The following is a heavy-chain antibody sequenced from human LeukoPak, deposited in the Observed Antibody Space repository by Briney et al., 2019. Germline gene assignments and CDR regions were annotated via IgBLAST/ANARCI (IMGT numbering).Heavy chain of an antibody. Sequence: GGSLRLSCAASGFTFSSYEMNWVRQAPGKGLEWVGRIKSKTDGGTTDYAAPVKGRFTISRDDSKNTLYLQMNSLKTEDTAVYYCTYNWSYVSYFDYWGQGTLVTVSS. CDR2: IKSKTDGGTT. CDR1: GFTFSSYE. J-gene: IGHJ4*02. CDR3: TYNWSYVSYFDY. V-gene: IGHV3-15*01. D-gene: IGHD1-7*01.